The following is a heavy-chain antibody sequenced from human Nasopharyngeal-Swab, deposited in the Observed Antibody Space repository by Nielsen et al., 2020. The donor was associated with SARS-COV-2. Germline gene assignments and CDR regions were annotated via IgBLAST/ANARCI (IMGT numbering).Heavy chain of an antibody. Sequence: SVKVSCKASGGTFSSYAISWVRQAPGQGLVWMGGIIPIFGTANYAQKFQGRVTITADESTSTAYMELSSLRSEDTAVYYCAREGYYGSGSYAPFDYWGQGTLVTVSS. D-gene: IGHD3-10*01. CDR3: AREGYYGSGSYAPFDY. CDR2: IIPIFGTA. J-gene: IGHJ4*02. CDR1: GGTFSSYA. V-gene: IGHV1-69*13.